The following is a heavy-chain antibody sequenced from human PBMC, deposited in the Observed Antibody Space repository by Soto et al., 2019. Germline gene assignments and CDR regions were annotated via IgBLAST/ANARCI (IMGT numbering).Heavy chain of an antibody. J-gene: IGHJ6*03. V-gene: IGHV3-73*01. CDR1: GFTFSGSA. CDR3: TRHRYCSSSSCSYYYMDV. Sequence: GGSLRLSCAASGFTFSGSAMHWVRQASGKGLEWVGRIRSKANSYATAYAASVKGRFTISRDDSKNTAYLQMNSLKTEGTAVYYCTRHRYCSSSSCSYYYMDVWGKGTTVTVSS. CDR2: IRSKANSYAT. D-gene: IGHD2-2*01.